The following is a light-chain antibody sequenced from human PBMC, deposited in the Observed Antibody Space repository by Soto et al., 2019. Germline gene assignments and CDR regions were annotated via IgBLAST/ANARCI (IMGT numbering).Light chain of an antibody. CDR1: QSVSSSY. V-gene: IGKV3-20*01. J-gene: IGKJ1*01. CDR2: GES. Sequence: VLTQSPGTLSLSPGESATLSCRGSQSVSSSYLAWYQQKPGQAPRLLIYGESSRATGIPDRFSGSGSGTDLNLTISEVQPEDFALYYCHKRQSWPRTCGQGTKVDIK. CDR3: HKRQSWPRT.